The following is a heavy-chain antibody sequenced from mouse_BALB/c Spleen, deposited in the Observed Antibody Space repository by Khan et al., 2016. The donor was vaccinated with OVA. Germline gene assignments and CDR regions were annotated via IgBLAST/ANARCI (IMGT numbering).Heavy chain of an antibody. V-gene: IGHV1-4*01. CDR2: IIPSNDYT. D-gene: IGHD2-14*01. Sequence: QVRLQQSGAELARPGASVKMSCKASGYTFTTYTIHWVKQRPGQGLEWIGYIIPSNDYTNYNQKFKDRATLTADKSSSTAYMQLSSLTSEDSAVYDSVREGAYDRSDSWFAYWGQGTLVTVSA. J-gene: IGHJ3*01. CDR3: VREGAYDRSDSWFAY. CDR1: GYTFTTYT.